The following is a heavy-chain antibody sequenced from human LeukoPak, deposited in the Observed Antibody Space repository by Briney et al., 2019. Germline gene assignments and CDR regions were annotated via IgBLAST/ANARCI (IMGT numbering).Heavy chain of an antibody. Sequence: GGSLRLSCAASGFTFSNAWMSWVRQAPGKGLEWVAIISYDESTQYYADSVKGRFTISRDNSKKSLYLQMNGLRPDDTALYYCAREGAIVGNAFDLWGLGTMVIVSS. D-gene: IGHD3-16*02. CDR2: ISYDESTQ. CDR3: AREGAIVGNAFDL. CDR1: GFTFSNAW. J-gene: IGHJ3*01. V-gene: IGHV3-30-3*01.